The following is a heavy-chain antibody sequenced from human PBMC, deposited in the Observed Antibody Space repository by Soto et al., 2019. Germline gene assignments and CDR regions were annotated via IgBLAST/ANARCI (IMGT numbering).Heavy chain of an antibody. V-gene: IGHV4-59*08. Sequence: SETLSLTCSVSGGSISGYYWGWFRQPPGKGLEWIASVYYSGSTFYNPSLKSRAIISVDTPPNQFSLKLSSVTAADSAVYFCARHSNDYRKSGPYWAQGSLVTVS. CDR1: GGSISGYY. CDR3: ARHSNDYRKSGPY. CDR2: VYYSGST. D-gene: IGHD5-12*01. J-gene: IGHJ1*01.